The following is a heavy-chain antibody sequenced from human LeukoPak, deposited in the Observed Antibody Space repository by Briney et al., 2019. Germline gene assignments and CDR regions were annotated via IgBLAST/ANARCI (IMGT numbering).Heavy chain of an antibody. J-gene: IGHJ4*02. CDR1: GFSFSSYP. CDR3: AKGGSGWYGHFDH. CDR2: ISTSGAST. V-gene: IGHV3-23*01. Sequence: PGGSLRLSCAASGFSFSSYPMNWVRQAPGKGLEWVSGISTSGASTYSADSVKGRFTISRDNSKNTFFLQMNSLRVEDTAVYYCAKGGSGWYGHFDHWGEGALVTVSS. D-gene: IGHD6-19*01.